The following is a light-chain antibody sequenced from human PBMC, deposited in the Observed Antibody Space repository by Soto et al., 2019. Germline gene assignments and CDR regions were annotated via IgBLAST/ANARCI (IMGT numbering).Light chain of an antibody. CDR3: QQYSRTPIT. CDR1: QSFSSSY. Sequence: EIVLTQSPGTLSLSPGERATLSCRASQSFSSSYLAWYQQKPGQAPRLLIYGAPSRATGIPDRFSGGGSGIDFSLTISRLDPEDFAVYYCQQYSRTPITFGQGTRLEIK. V-gene: IGKV3-20*01. J-gene: IGKJ5*01. CDR2: GAP.